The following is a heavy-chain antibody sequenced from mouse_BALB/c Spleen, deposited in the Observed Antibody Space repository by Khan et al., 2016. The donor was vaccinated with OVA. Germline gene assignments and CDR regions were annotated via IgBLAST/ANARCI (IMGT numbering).Heavy chain of an antibody. CDR2: ISSDGDYT. CDR1: GFTFSTYA. CDR3: ASSPYGNFAY. Sequence: EVMLVESGGGLVKPGGSLKLSCAASGFTFSTYAMSWVRQTPEKRLEWVATISSDGDYTYFPDNVTGRFTISRDNAKNTLCLQMTILRSEDTAMYYCASSPYGNFAYWGQGTLVTVSA. D-gene: IGHD2-1*01. V-gene: IGHV5-9-1*01. J-gene: IGHJ3*01.